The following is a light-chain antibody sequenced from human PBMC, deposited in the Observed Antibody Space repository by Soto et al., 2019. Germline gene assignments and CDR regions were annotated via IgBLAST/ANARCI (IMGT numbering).Light chain of an antibody. Sequence: QSVLAQPPPASGSPGQSVPIPCTGTSSNVGGYNYVSWHQQHPGKAPKLMIYEVSKRPSGVPDRFSGSKSGNTASLTVSGLQAEDEADYYCTSYSGSDNYVFGTGTKVTVL. CDR1: SSNVGGYNY. J-gene: IGLJ1*01. CDR3: TSYSGSDNYV. CDR2: EVS. V-gene: IGLV2-8*01.